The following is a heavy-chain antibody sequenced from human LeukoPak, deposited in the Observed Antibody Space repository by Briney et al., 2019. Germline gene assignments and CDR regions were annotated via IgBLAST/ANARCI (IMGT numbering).Heavy chain of an antibody. CDR3: ARLLDNDISGGPDTFDV. D-gene: IGHD3-22*01. V-gene: IGHV4-59*11. Sequence: PSETLSLTCTVSGGSLSGHYWSWIRQPPGKRLEWIGYVSYTGRTKYNPSLQSRVTISIGTSKSQFSLKLTSVTSADTAVYSCARLLDNDISGGPDTFDVWGQGTTVIVSS. CDR1: GGSLSGHY. CDR2: VSYTGRT. J-gene: IGHJ3*01.